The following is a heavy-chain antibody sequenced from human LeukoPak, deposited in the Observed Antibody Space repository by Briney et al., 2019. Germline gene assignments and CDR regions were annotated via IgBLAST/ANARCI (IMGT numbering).Heavy chain of an antibody. D-gene: IGHD3-22*01. J-gene: IGHJ4*02. CDR2: IYYSGST. V-gene: IGHV4-59*01. CDR3: ARVLKAYYYDSRGPFDY. CDR1: GGSISSYY. Sequence: SETLSLTCTVSGGSISSYYWSRIRQPPGKGLEWIGYIYYSGSTNYNPSLKSRVTISVDTSKNQFSLKLSSVTAADTAVYYCARVLKAYYYDSRGPFDYWGQGTLVTVSS.